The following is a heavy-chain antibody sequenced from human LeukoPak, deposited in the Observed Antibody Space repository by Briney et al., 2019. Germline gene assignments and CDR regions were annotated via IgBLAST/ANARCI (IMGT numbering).Heavy chain of an antibody. D-gene: IGHD1-26*01. J-gene: IGHJ4*02. CDR1: GGSISSYY. CDR3: ARRGGGSKYYFDC. Sequence: SETLSLTCTVSGGSISSYYWSWIRQPPGKGLEWIGYIYYSGSTNYNPSLKSRVTISVDTSKNQFSLKLSSVTAADTAVYYCARRGGGSKYYFDCWGQGTLVTVSS. CDR2: IYYSGST. V-gene: IGHV4-59*12.